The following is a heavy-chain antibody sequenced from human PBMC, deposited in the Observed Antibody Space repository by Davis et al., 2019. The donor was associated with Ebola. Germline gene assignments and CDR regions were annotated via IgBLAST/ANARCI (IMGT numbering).Heavy chain of an antibody. CDR3: ARDLQWLAPGWFDP. Sequence: MPSETLSLTCSVSGGSISSYYWSWIRQPPGKGLEWIGEIYHSGSTNYNPSLKSRVTISVDKSKNQFSLKLSSVTAADTAVYYCARDLQWLAPGWFDPWGQGTLVTVSS. CDR1: GGSISSYY. V-gene: IGHV4-59*12. J-gene: IGHJ5*02. D-gene: IGHD6-19*01. CDR2: IYHSGST.